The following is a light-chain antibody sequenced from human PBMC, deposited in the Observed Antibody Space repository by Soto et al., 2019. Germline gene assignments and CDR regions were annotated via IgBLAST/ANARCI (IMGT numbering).Light chain of an antibody. CDR1: QSISSW. Sequence: DIQMTQSPSTLSASVGDRVTITCRASQSISSWLAWYHQKPGKAPKLLIYKASSLESGVPSRFSGSGSGTEFALTISCLQADDFATYYCQQYNSYSTCDQGTKVEIK. CDR2: KAS. CDR3: QQYNSYST. J-gene: IGKJ1*01. V-gene: IGKV1-5*03.